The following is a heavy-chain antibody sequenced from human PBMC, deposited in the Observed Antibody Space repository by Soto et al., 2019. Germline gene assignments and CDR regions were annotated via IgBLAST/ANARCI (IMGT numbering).Heavy chain of an antibody. V-gene: IGHV4-59*08. D-gene: IGHD1-1*01. J-gene: IGHJ4*02. CDR3: ARSKGTGPPEGFDY. CDR2: IYYSGST. CDR1: GGSISSYY. Sequence: SETLSLTCTVSGGSISSYYWSWIRQPPGKGLEWIGYIYYSGSTNYNPSLKSRVTISVDTSKNQFSLKLSSVTAADTAVYYCARSKGTGPPEGFDYWGQGTLVTVSS.